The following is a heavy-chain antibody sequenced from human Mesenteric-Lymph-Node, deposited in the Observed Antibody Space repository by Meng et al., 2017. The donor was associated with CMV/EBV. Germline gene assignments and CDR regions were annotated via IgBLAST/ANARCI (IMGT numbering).Heavy chain of an antibody. Sequence: GSFSDYYWSWIRQPPGKGLEWIGEINHTGSTNYNPSLKSRVVISVETSKKQFSLRLRSVTAADTAVYYCATNLCSGGSCYPRIIFDPWGQGTLVTVSS. V-gene: IGHV4-34*01. CDR2: INHTGST. D-gene: IGHD2-15*01. J-gene: IGHJ5*02. CDR3: ATNLCSGGSCYPRIIFDP. CDR1: GSFSDYY.